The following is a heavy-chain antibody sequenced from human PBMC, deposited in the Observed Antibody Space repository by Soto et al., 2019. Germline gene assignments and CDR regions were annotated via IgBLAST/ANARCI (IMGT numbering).Heavy chain of an antibody. CDR3: ASGVGQFDY. CDR2: INAGNGNT. D-gene: IGHD2-2*01. CDR1: GYTFTSYA. Sequence: QVQLVQSGAEVKKPGASVKGSCKASGYTFTSYAMHWVRQAPGQRLEWMGWINAGNGNTRYSQRFQGRVTITRDTSASTAYMELSVLISEDTAVYYCASGVGQFDYWGQGTLVTVSS. J-gene: IGHJ4*02. V-gene: IGHV1-3*01.